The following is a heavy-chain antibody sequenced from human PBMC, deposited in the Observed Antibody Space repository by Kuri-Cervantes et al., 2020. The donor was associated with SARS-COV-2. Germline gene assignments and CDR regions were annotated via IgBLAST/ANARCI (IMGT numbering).Heavy chain of an antibody. CDR1: GYTFTSYG. J-gene: IGHJ3*02. CDR3: ASLMLPGEGTNDAFDI. Sequence: SVKVSCKASGYTFTSYGISWVRQAPGQGLEWMGGIIPIFGTANYAQKFQGRVTITTDESTSTAYMELSSLRSEDTAVYYCASLMLPGEGTNDAFDIWGQGTMV. V-gene: IGHV1-69*05. CDR2: IIPIFGTA. D-gene: IGHD7-27*01.